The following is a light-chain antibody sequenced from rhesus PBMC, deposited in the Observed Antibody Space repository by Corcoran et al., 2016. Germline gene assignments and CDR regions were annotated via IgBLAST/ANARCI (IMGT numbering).Light chain of an antibody. J-gene: IGKJ4*01. Sequence: DIQMTQSPSSLSASVGDRVTITCRASQVINNYISWYQQKPGKASKPLIYYASSLETGVPSRLSGSVSGTDYTLTISSLQPEDFASYYCQQGYNTLTCGGGTKVEIK. V-gene: IGKV1-66*01. CDR1: QVINNY. CDR2: YAS. CDR3: QQGYNTLT.